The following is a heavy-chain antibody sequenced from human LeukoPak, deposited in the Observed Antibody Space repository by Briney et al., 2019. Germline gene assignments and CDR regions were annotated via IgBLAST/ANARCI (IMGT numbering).Heavy chain of an antibody. CDR1: GYTFTGYY. CDR2: INPNSGGT. D-gene: IGHD1-26*01. Sequence: PRASVKVSCKASGYTFTGYYMHWVRQAPGQGLEWMGWINPNSGGTNYAQKFQGRVTMTRDTSISTAYMELSRLRSDDTAVYYCARDLRRSGSYREPCGYWGQGTLVTVSS. J-gene: IGHJ4*02. V-gene: IGHV1-2*02. CDR3: ARDLRRSGSYREPCGY.